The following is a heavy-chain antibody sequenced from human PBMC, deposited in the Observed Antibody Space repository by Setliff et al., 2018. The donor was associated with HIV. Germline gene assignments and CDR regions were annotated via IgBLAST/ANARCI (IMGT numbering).Heavy chain of an antibody. CDR1: GYIFTDYY. CDR2: INANGGYT. J-gene: IGHJ4*02. V-gene: IGHV1-2*02. D-gene: IGHD3-3*01. CDR3: AADNYNCNSFDS. Sequence: ASVKVSCKASGYIFTDYYIHWVRQAPGQGLEWMGWINANGGYTNYAQKFLGRVTMTQDTSFTTAYLELSRLGSDDTAVYYCAADNYNCNSFDSWGQGSLVTVSS.